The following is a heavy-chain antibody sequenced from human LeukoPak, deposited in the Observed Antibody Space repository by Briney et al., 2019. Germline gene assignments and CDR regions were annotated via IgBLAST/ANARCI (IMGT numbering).Heavy chain of an antibody. CDR3: ARDLAFDP. V-gene: IGHV4-61*02. Sequence: SQTLSLTCTVSGDSISSGSYYWSWIRQPAGKGLEWIGRIYTSGSTNYNPSLKSRVTISVDTSKNQFSLKLSSVTAADTAVYYCARDLAFDPWGQGTLVTVSS. D-gene: IGHD5-12*01. CDR2: IYTSGST. CDR1: GDSISSGSYY. J-gene: IGHJ5*02.